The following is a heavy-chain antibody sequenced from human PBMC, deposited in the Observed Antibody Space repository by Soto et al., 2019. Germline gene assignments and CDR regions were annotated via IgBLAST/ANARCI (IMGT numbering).Heavy chain of an antibody. CDR1: GFTFSSYG. CDR3: AKDQDRGGAAYYFDY. CDR2: ISYDGRDK. D-gene: IGHD3-10*01. J-gene: IGHJ4*02. Sequence: QVQLVESGGGVVQPGRSLSLSCAASGFTFSSYGMHWVRQAPGKGLEWVAVISYDGRDKHYADSVKGRLTFSRDNSKNTVYLQMNSLRAEDTAVYYCAKDQDRGGAAYYFDYWGQGTLVTVSS. V-gene: IGHV3-30*18.